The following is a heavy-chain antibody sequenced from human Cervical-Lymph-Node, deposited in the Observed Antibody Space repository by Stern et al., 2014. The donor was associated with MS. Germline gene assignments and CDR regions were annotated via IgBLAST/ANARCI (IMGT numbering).Heavy chain of an antibody. V-gene: IGHV1-8*01. J-gene: IGHJ4*02. CDR2: MIPNSGNT. CDR1: GYTFSNYD. CDR3: ARSDYGDWDS. Sequence: VQLVESGAEVKKPGASVKVSCKASGYTFSNYDINWVRQATGQGLEWMGWMIPNSGNTAYAQKFQGRVTMTRDTSINTAFMELSSLRPEDTAVYYCARSDYGDWDSWGQGTLVTVSS. D-gene: IGHD4-17*01.